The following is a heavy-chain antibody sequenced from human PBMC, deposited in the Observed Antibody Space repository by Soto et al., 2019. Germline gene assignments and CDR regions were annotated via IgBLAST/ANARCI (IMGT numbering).Heavy chain of an antibody. J-gene: IGHJ3*02. Sequence: QVQLQESGPGLVKPSETLSLTCTVSGGSISSYYWSWIRQPPGKGLEWIGYIYYSGSTNYNPSLKSRVTISVDTSKNQFSLKLSSVTAADTAVYYCARHYLGTVTGTVFSAFDIWGQGTMVTVSS. CDR2: IYYSGST. CDR1: GGSISSYY. D-gene: IGHD4-17*01. CDR3: ARHYLGTVTGTVFSAFDI. V-gene: IGHV4-59*08.